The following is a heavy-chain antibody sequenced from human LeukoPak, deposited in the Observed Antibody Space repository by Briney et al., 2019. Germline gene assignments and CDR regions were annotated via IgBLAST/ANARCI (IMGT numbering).Heavy chain of an antibody. D-gene: IGHD5-18*01. CDR3: AKESSAGGHSYGPIDY. Sequence: GGSLRLSCAASGFSFDTYTINWLRQAPGKGLQWVSSISSTSRYIYYADSLKGRFTISRDNAKNSLYLQMNSLRAEDTALYYCAKESSAGGHSYGPIDYWGQGTLVTVSS. CDR2: ISSTSRYI. V-gene: IGHV3-21*04. CDR1: GFSFDTYT. J-gene: IGHJ4*02.